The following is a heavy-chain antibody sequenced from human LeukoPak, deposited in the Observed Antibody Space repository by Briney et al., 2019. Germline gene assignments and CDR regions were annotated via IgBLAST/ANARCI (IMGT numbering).Heavy chain of an antibody. CDR3: ARDMDGGDPMYYFDY. Sequence: PGGSLRLSCAASGFTFSSHGMHWVRQAPGKGLEWVAVIWYDGSNKYCADSVKGRFTISRDNSKNTLYLQMNSLRAEDTAVYYCARDMDGGDPMYYFDYWGQGTLVTVSS. CDR1: GFTFSSHG. V-gene: IGHV3-33*01. D-gene: IGHD2-21*02. CDR2: IWYDGSNK. J-gene: IGHJ4*02.